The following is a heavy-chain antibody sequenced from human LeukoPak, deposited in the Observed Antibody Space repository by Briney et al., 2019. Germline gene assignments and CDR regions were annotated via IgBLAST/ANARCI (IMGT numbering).Heavy chain of an antibody. V-gene: IGHV3-64D*06. CDR1: GFTFSSYA. CDR2: ISSNGGST. D-gene: IGHD3-22*01. Sequence: GGTLRLSCSASGFTFSSYAMHWVRQAPGKGLEYVSAISSNGGSTYNADSVKGRLTISRDNSKNTLYLQMSSLRAEDTAVYYCVKVSGYYDSSGYYRCGDAFDSWGQGTMVTVSS. J-gene: IGHJ3*02. CDR3: VKVSGYYDSSGYYRCGDAFDS.